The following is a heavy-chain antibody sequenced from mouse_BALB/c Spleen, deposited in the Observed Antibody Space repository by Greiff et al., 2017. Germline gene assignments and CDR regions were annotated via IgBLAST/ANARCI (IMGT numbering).Heavy chain of an antibody. J-gene: IGHJ4*01. CDR2: IYWDDDK. Sequence: QVTLKVSGPGILQPSQTLSLTCSFSGFSLSTSGMGVSWIRQPSGKGLEWLAHIYWDDDKRYNPSLKSRLTISKDTSSNQVFLKITSVDTADTATYYCARGYGSSLDYWGQGTSVTVSS. V-gene: IGHV8-12*01. CDR3: ARGYGSSLDY. CDR1: GFSLSTSGMG. D-gene: IGHD1-1*01.